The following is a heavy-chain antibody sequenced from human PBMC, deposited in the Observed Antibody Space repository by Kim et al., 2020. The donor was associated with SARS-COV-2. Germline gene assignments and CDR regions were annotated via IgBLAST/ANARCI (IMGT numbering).Heavy chain of an antibody. CDR2: ISGSGGST. CDR3: AKGVYWDKRGSGAFVV. J-gene: IGHJ3*01. Sequence: GGSLRLSCAASGFTFSSFAMNWVRQAPGKGLEWVSGISGSGGSTCYADSVKGRFTFSRDNSKNTLYLQMNSLRAEDTALYYCAKGVYWDKRGSGAFVV. V-gene: IGHV3-23*01. D-gene: IGHD3-10*01. CDR1: GFTFSSFA.